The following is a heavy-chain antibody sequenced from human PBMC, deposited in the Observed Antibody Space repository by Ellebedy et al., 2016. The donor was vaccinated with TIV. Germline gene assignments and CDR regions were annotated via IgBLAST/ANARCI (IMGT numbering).Heavy chain of an antibody. V-gene: IGHV1-18*01. Sequence: AASVKVSCKASGYIFTDYVISWVRQAPGQGPQWMGWVHTSSGYTTYSQIVQDRITMTADTSTTTAYMELRSLRSDDTALYYCARGGTWDYGDRRTDYWGQGTLVTVSS. CDR3: ARGGTWDYGDRRTDY. CDR2: VHTSSGYT. CDR1: GYIFTDYV. D-gene: IGHD4-17*01. J-gene: IGHJ4*02.